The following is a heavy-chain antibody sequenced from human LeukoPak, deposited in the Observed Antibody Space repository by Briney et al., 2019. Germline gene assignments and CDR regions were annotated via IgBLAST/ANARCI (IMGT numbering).Heavy chain of an antibody. CDR1: GGSISSYY. V-gene: IGHV4-59*01. CDR3: ARCILLRDSSGESWFDP. CDR2: IYYSGST. J-gene: IGHJ5*02. D-gene: IGHD3-22*01. Sequence: SETLSLTCTVSGGSISSYYWSWIRQPPGKGLEWIGYIYYSGSTNYHPSPKSQATISVDTPKNQFSLKLSSVTAADTAVYYCARCILLRDSSGESWFDPWGQGTLVTVSS.